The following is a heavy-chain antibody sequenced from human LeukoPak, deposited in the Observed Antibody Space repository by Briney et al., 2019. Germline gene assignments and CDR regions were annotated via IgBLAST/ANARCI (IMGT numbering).Heavy chain of an antibody. V-gene: IGHV4-59*12. CDR3: ARKQQWLTPTFDY. CDR2: IYYSGST. CDR1: GGSISSYY. Sequence: SETLSLTCTVSGGSISSYYWSWIRQPPGKGLEWIGYIYYSGSTNYNPSLKSRVTISVDTSKNQFSLKLSSVTAADTAVYYCARKQQWLTPTFDYWGQGTLVTVSS. J-gene: IGHJ4*02. D-gene: IGHD6-19*01.